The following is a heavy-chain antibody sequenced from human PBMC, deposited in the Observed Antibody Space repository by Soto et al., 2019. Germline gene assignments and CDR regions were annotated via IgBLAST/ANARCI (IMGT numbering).Heavy chain of an antibody. D-gene: IGHD6-6*01. J-gene: IGHJ3*02. CDR1: GFTFTNAW. V-gene: IGHV3-15*05. CDR3: VTCIGARACAFNM. CDR2: LKSIADAGTT. Sequence: WGSLRLSCAASGFTFTNAWMNWVRHTPGKGLEWVGRLKSIADAGTTDYAAPVQGRFSISRYDSKNTLYLQMNSLTPAATVVYYCVTCIGARACAFNMWGQGTMVTVSS.